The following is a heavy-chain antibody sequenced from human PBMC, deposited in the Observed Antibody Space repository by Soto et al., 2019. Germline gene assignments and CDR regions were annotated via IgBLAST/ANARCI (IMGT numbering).Heavy chain of an antibody. CDR3: ARDPRYYYGSGTQGGMDV. CDR1: GGSISSGDYS. V-gene: IGHV4-30-4*01. Sequence: SETLSLTCTVTGGSISSGDYSWSWIRQSPGKGLEWIGNIYYSGSTRYNPSLKSRVTISVDTSKNQFSLKLSSVTAADTAVYYCARDPRYYYGSGTQGGMDVWGQGTTVTVSS. CDR2: IYYSGST. J-gene: IGHJ6*02. D-gene: IGHD3-10*01.